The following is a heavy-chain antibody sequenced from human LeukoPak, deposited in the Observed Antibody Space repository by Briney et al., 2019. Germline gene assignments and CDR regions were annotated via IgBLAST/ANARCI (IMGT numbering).Heavy chain of an antibody. CDR2: ITSNSYTM. V-gene: IGHV3-48*01. J-gene: IGHJ4*02. CDR3: ARKSGSSGYPFDY. CDR1: GFSFSSYS. Sequence: GGSLRLSCAAYGFSFSSYSMNWVRQAPGKGLEWVSYITSNSYTMYYADAVKGRFAISRDNAKNSLYLQMNSLRAEDTAVYYCARKSGSSGYPFDYWGQGTLVTVSS. D-gene: IGHD3-22*01.